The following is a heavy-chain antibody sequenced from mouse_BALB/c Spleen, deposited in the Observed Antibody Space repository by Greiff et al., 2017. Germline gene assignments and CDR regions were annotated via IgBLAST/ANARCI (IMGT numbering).Heavy chain of an antibody. CDR3: ARGTGNAMDY. CDR2: IDPSDSYT. J-gene: IGHJ4*01. D-gene: IGHD4-1*01. V-gene: IGHV1-69*02. Sequence: VQLQQPGAELVKPGASVKLSCKASGYTFTSYWMHWVKQRPGQGLEWIGEIDPSDSYTNYNQKFKGKATLTVDKSSSTAYMQLSSLTSEDSAVYYCARGTGNAMDYWGQGTSVTVSS. CDR1: GYTFTSYW.